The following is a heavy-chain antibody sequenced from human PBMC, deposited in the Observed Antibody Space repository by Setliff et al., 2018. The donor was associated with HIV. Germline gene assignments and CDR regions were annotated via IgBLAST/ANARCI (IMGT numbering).Heavy chain of an antibody. V-gene: IGHV4-59*01. D-gene: IGHD6-6*01. CDR2: FHYSGSP. Sequence: ASETLSLTCTVSGDSISNYHWSWIRQPPGKGLEFIGFFHYSGSPIYNSSLNSRVNISVDTSKNQFSLHLRSVTAADTAVYYCARSIARDYWYFSHWGRGTLVTVSS. CDR1: GDSISNYH. J-gene: IGHJ2*01. CDR3: ARSIARDYWYFSH.